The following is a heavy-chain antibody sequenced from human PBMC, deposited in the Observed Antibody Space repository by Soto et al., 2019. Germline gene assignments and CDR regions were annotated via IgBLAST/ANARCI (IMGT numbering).Heavy chain of an antibody. CDR3: APMGV. Sequence: VGSLRLSCAASGFTFSSYAMSWVRQAPGKGLEWVSAISGSDNSTYYADSVKGRFTISRDNSKNTMYLQMSSLRADDTAVYYCAPMGVWGQGTTVTVSS. CDR2: ISGSDNST. CDR1: GFTFSSYA. J-gene: IGHJ6*02. V-gene: IGHV3-23*01.